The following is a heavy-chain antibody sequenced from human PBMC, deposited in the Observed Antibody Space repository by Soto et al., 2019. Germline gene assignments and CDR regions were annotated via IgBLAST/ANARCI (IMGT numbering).Heavy chain of an antibody. CDR1: GYTFTSYY. J-gene: IGHJ4*02. CDR3: ARDPPFFYSSSSDPNFDY. V-gene: IGHV1-46*01. CDR2: INPSGGST. D-gene: IGHD6-6*01. Sequence: ASVKVSCKASGYTFTSYYMHWVRQAPGQGLEWMGIINPSGGSTSYAQKFQGRVTMTRDTSTSTAYMELRSLRSDDTAVYYCARDPPFFYSSSSDPNFDYWGQGTLVTVSS.